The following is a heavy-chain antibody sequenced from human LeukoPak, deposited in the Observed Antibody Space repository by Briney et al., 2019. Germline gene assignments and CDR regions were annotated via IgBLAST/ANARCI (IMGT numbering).Heavy chain of an antibody. CDR1: GFTFSSNW. J-gene: IGHJ4*02. CDR2: IKQDGSKK. D-gene: IGHD5-24*01. CDR3: TRVGYIDEGIDY. Sequence: PGGSLRLSCAASGFTFSSNWMHWVRQAPGKGLEWVANIKQDGSKKSYVDSVKGRFTISRDNAKNSLYLQMNSLRAEDTAIYYCTRVGYIDEGIDYWGQGTLVTVSS. V-gene: IGHV3-7*04.